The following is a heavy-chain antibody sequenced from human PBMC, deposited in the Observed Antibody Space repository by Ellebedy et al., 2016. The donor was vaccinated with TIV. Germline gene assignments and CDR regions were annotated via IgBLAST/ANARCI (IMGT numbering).Heavy chain of an antibody. D-gene: IGHD1-26*01. CDR2: ISAYNGNT. V-gene: IGHV1-18*01. J-gene: IGHJ4*02. CDR1: GYTFTSYG. Sequence: ASVKVSCXASGYTFTSYGISWVRQAPGQGLEWMGWISAYNGNTNYAQKLQGRVTMTTDTSTSTAYMELRSLRSDDTAVYYCARERDAYSGSYYPDWGQGTLVTVSS. CDR3: ARERDAYSGSYYPD.